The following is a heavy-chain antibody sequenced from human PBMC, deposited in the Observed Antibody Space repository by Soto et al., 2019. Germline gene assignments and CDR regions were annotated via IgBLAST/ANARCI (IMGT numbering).Heavy chain of an antibody. V-gene: IGHV3-21*01. CDR3: ARESGIAAAGTFGPIDY. CDR1: GFTFSSYS. J-gene: IGHJ4*02. Sequence: PGESLKISCAASGFTFSSYSMNWVRQAPGKGLEWVSSISSSSSYIYYADSVKGRFTISRDNAKNSLYLQMNSLRAEDTAVYYCARESGIAAAGTFGPIDYWGQGTLVTVSS. CDR2: ISSSSSYI. D-gene: IGHD6-13*01.